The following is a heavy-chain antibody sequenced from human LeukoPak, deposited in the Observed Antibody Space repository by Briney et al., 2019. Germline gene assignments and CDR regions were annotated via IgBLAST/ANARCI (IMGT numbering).Heavy chain of an antibody. D-gene: IGHD3-10*01. J-gene: IGHJ6*04. V-gene: IGHV3-30*04. Sequence: GGSLRLSCAASGSTFSSYAMHWVRQAPGKGLEWVAVISYDGSNKYYADSVKGRFTISRDNSKNTLYLQMNSLRAEDTAVYYCARDSHYYGSGDVWGKGTTVTVSS. CDR3: ARDSHYYGSGDV. CDR1: GSTFSSYA. CDR2: ISYDGSNK.